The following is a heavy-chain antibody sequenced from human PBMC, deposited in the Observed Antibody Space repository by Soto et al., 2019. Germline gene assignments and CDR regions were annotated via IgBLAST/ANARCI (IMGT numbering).Heavy chain of an antibody. V-gene: IGHV3-11*06. CDR1: VFTFSDYY. Sequence: WGALLVSCASSVFTFSDYYMGWIRQAPGKGLDWVSYISSSSSYTNYADSVKGRFTISRDNAKNSLYLQMNSLRAEDTAVYYCARVIVVVPDRANWFDPWGQGTMVTVSS. D-gene: IGHD2-2*01. CDR2: ISSSSSYT. CDR3: ARVIVVVPDRANWFDP. J-gene: IGHJ5*02.